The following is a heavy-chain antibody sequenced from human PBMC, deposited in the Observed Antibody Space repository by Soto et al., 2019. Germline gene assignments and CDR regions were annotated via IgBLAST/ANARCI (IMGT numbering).Heavy chain of an antibody. Sequence: QVQLVESGGGVVQPGRSLRLSCEASGFTSSSYVMHRVRQAPGKGQEWVAVISYDGSNKHYADSVKGRFTISRDNSKNTLYLEMNSLRGEDTAVYSCARGDPYYGMDVWGQGTTVTVSS. CDR2: ISYDGSNK. CDR3: ARGDPYYGMDV. CDR1: GFTSSSYV. V-gene: IGHV3-30*03. J-gene: IGHJ6*02.